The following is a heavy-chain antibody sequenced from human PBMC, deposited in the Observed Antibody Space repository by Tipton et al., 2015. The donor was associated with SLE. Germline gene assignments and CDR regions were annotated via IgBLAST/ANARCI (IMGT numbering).Heavy chain of an antibody. CDR1: GYTFTSYG. J-gene: IGHJ3*02. CDR3: AAGRYCGGDCYAFEM. D-gene: IGHD2-21*02. V-gene: IGHV1-18*01. CDR2: ISAYNGNT. Sequence: QVQLVQSGAEVKKPGASVKVSCKASGYTFTSYGISWVRQAPGQGLQWVGWISAYNGNTNYAQKLQGRVTMTTDTSTSTAHMELRSLRADDTAVDYCAAGRYCGGDCYAFEMWGQGTTVTVS.